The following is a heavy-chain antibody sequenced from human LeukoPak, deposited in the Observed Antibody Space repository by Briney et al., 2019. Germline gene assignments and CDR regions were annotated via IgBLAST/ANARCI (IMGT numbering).Heavy chain of an antibody. CDR3: ARGMDIKWLFLRPSNY. J-gene: IGHJ4*02. V-gene: IGHV1-2*02. CDR2: INPNSGGT. CDR1: GYTFSNYG. Sequence: ASVKVSCKASGYTFSNYGVSWVRQAPGQGLEWMGWINPNSGGTGFAQEFQGRVTMTRDTSISTAYMELRSLTSDDTAVYYCARGMDIKWLFLRPSNYWGQGTLVTVSP. D-gene: IGHD3-22*01.